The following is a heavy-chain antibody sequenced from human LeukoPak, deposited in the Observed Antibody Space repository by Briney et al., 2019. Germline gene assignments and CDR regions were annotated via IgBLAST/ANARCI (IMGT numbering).Heavy chain of an antibody. CDR3: ARGLYSSSYYVFDY. V-gene: IGHV1-2*04. D-gene: IGHD6-13*01. J-gene: IGHJ4*02. CDR1: GYTSTGYY. Sequence: ASVKVSCKASGYTSTGYYMHWVRQAPEQGLEWMGWINPNSGGTNYAQKFQDWVTMTRDTSISTAYMELSRLRSDDTAVYYCARGLYSSSYYVFDYWGQGTLVTVSS. CDR2: INPNSGGT.